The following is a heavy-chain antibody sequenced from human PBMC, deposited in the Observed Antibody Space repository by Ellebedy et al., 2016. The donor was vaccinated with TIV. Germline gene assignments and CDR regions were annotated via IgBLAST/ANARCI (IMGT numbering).Heavy chain of an antibody. D-gene: IGHD3-9*01. V-gene: IGHV1-69*06. CDR2: IIPIFGTA. Sequence: SVTVSCXASGGTFSSYAISWVRQPPGQGLEWMGGIIPIFGTANYAQKFQGRVTITADKSTSTAYMELSRLRSEDTAVYYCARGDILTGYPPSKWFDPWGQGTLVTVSS. CDR1: GGTFSSYA. CDR3: ARGDILTGYPPSKWFDP. J-gene: IGHJ5*02.